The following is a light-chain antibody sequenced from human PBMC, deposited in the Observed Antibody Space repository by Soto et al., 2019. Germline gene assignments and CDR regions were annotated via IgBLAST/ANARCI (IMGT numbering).Light chain of an antibody. J-gene: IGKJ4*01. Sequence: DSQMTQYPSTLSASIGDRVTITCRAGQSISCWLAWYQQKPGKAPKLLISKASTLQSGVPPRFSGSGSGTEFALTIRSLQPYDFATYYCQQYESYPMTFGGRTKVQIK. CDR3: QQYESYPMT. V-gene: IGKV1-5*03. CDR1: QSISCW. CDR2: KAS.